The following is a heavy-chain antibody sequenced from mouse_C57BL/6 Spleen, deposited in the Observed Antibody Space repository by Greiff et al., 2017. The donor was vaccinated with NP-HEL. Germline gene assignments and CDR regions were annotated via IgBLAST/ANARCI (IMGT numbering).Heavy chain of an antibody. V-gene: IGHV1-54*01. J-gene: IGHJ3*01. Sequence: VQLQQSGAELVRPGTSVKVSCKASGYAFTNYLIEWVKQRPGQGLEWIGVINPGSGGTNYNEKFKGKATLTADKSSSTAYMQLSSLTSEDSAVYFCARDDDYDAAYWGQGTLVTVSA. CDR3: ARDDDYDAAY. CDR2: INPGSGGT. CDR1: GYAFTNYL. D-gene: IGHD2-4*01.